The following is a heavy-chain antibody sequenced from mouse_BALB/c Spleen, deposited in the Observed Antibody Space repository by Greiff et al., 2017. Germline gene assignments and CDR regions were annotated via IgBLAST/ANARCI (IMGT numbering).Heavy chain of an antibody. D-gene: IGHD2-14*01. V-gene: IGHV1-82*01. J-gene: IGHJ4*01. CDR1: GYAFSSSW. CDR3: ARRYDDYAMDY. CDR2: IYPGDGDT. Sequence: VQLQQSGPELVKPGASVKISCKASGYAFSSSWMNWVKQRPGQGLEWIGRIYPGDGDTNYNGKFKGKATLTADKSYSTAYMQLSSLTSGDSAVYFCARRYDDYAMDYWGQGTSVTVSS.